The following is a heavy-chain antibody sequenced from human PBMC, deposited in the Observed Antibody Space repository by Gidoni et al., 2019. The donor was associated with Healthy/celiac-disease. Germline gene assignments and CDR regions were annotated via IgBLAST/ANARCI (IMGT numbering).Heavy chain of an antibody. CDR2: ISSNGGST. D-gene: IGHD6-19*01. CDR1: GFTFSSYA. CDR3: VKRIAVAGRSFDY. Sequence: EVQLVESGGGLVQPGGSLRLSCSPSGFTFSSYAMHWVRQAPGKGLEYVSAISSNGGSTYYADSVKGRFTISRDNSKNTLYLQMSSLRAEDTAVYYCVKRIAVAGRSFDYWGQGTLVTVSS. J-gene: IGHJ4*02. V-gene: IGHV3-64D*09.